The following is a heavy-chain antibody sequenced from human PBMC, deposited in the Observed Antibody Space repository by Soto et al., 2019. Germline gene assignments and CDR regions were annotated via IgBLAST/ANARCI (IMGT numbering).Heavy chain of an antibody. J-gene: IGHJ5*02. CDR1: GGSISSGGYY. Sequence: QVQLQESGPGLVKPSQTLSLTCTVSGGSISSGGYYWNWTRQHPGKGLEWIGYIYSSGSTYYNPSLNSRITISVDTAKNQLSLKLSSVAAADTAVYYCARSVFPWGQGTLVTVAS. V-gene: IGHV4-31*03. CDR2: IYSSGST. CDR3: ARSVFP.